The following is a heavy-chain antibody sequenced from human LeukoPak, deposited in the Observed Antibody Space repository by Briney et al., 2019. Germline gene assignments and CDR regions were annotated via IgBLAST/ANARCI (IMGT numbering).Heavy chain of an antibody. CDR3: ARTGEYSYGGSYFFDY. V-gene: IGHV2-70*04. CDR1: RFSLSTSGMR. CDR2: LDWDDAK. J-gene: IGHJ4*02. D-gene: IGHD5-18*01. Sequence: SGPTLVNPTQTLTLTCTFSRFSLSTSGMRVSWIRQPPGKALEWLALLDWDDAKFYSTSMKTRLTISKDTYKNQVVLTMTIMDPVDTGTYYCARTGEYSYGGSYFFDYWGQGTLVTVSS.